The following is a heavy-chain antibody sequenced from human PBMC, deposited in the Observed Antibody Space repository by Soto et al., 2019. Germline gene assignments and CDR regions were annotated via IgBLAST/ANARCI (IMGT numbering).Heavy chain of an antibody. Sequence: PGESLKISCKGSGYSFTSYWISWARQMPGKGLEWMGRIDPSDSYTNYSPSFQGHVTISADKSISTAYLQWSSLKAPDTAMYYCARHPGHHDAGGADYWGQGTLVTVSS. J-gene: IGHJ4*02. CDR2: IDPSDSYT. V-gene: IGHV5-10-1*01. CDR3: ARHPGHHDAGGADY. D-gene: IGHD1-1*01. CDR1: GYSFTSYW.